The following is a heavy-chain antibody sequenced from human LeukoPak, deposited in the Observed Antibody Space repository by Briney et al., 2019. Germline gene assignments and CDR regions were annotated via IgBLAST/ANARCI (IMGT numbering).Heavy chain of an antibody. D-gene: IGHD3-16*02. CDR1: GDSIGSYY. CDR3: ARGRARDGSYPWLDS. Sequence: SETLSLTCSVSGDSIGSYYWTWIRQSPGKGLEWIGYIYYGRSTNYSPYLQCRVSISVDTSNNQFSLQLRSVTATDTAIYYCARGRARDGSYPWLDSWGQGTLVTVSS. CDR2: IYYGRST. J-gene: IGHJ5*01. V-gene: IGHV4-59*01.